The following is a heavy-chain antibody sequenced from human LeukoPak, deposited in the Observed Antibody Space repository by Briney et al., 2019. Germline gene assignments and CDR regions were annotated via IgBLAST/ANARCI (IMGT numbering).Heavy chain of an antibody. CDR2: IYYSGST. CDR1: GDSISSYY. Sequence: SETLSLTCSVSGDSISSYYWSWIRQPPGKRLEWLGYIYYSGSTNYNPSLKSRLTISVDTSKNQFFLKLSAVTAADTGMYYCARDGGYYGDHWGQGTLVTVSS. J-gene: IGHJ4*02. CDR3: ARDGGYYGDH. D-gene: IGHD3-22*01. V-gene: IGHV4-59*01.